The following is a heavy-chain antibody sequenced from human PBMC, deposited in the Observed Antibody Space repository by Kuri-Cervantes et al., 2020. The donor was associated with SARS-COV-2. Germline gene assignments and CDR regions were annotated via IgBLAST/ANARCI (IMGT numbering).Heavy chain of an antibody. CDR2: IYTSGST. V-gene: IGHV4-4*07. Sequence: ESLKISCTVSGGSISSYYWSWIRQPAGKGLEWIGRIYTSGSTNYNPSLKSRVTMSVDTSKNQFSLKLSSVTAADTAAYYCARDSRSSYQVLLDHYYYSYMDVWDKGTTVTVSS. D-gene: IGHD3-3*01. CDR3: ARDSRSSYQVLLDHYYYSYMDV. CDR1: GGSISSYY. J-gene: IGHJ6*03.